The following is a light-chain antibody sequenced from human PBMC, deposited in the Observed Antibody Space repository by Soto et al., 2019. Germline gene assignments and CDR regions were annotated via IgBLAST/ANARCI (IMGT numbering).Light chain of an antibody. Sequence: IVLTQSPATLSVSPGERATLSCRASENINTYLAWYQQKPGQAPKRLIYDASNRATGIPARFSASGSGTDFTLTISSLEPEDFAVYYCQKYGSSPLTFGQGTKVDIK. J-gene: IGKJ1*01. CDR1: ENINTY. CDR3: QKYGSSPLT. V-gene: IGKV3-11*01. CDR2: DAS.